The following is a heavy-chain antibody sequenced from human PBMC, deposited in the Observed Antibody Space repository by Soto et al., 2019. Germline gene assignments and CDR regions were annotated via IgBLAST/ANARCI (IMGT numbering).Heavy chain of an antibody. V-gene: IGHV3-33*01. J-gene: IGHJ2*01. CDR3: ARERPSRFLEWFGYFDL. D-gene: IGHD3-3*01. CDR1: GFTFSSYG. CDR2: IWNDGSNK. Sequence: QVQLVESGGGVVQPGRSLRLSCAASGFTFSSYGMHWVRQAPGKGLEWVAVIWNDGSNKYYADSVKGRFTISRDNSKNTLYLQMNSLGAEDTAVYYCARERPSRFLEWFGYFDLWGRGTLVTVSS.